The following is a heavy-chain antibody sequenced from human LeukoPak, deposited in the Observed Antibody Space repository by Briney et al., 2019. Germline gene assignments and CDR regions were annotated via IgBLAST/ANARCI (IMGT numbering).Heavy chain of an antibody. CDR3: ARAGPFYSGNYLGL. CDR1: GYTFTGYY. V-gene: IGHV1-2*02. CDR2: INPNGGDT. D-gene: IGHD1-26*01. J-gene: IGHJ4*02. Sequence: ASVKVSCKASGYTFTGYYMNWVRQAPGQGLEWMGWINPNGGDTNSAQKFQGRVTMTRDTSISTAYMELSRLTSDDTAVYYCARAGPFYSGNYLGLWGQGTLVTVSS.